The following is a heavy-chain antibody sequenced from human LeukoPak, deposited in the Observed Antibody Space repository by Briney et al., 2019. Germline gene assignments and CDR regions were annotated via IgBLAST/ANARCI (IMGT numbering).Heavy chain of an antibody. CDR3: AREAIAVAGTLPPWFDH. CDR1: GYTFTSYY. D-gene: IGHD6-19*01. V-gene: IGHV1-46*01. Sequence: ASVKVSCKASGYTFTSYYMHWVRQSPGQRLEWMGIINPSGGSTSYAQKFQGRVTMTRDTSTRTVYMELSSLRSEDTAVYYCAREAIAVAGTLPPWFDHWGQGTLVTVSS. J-gene: IGHJ5*02. CDR2: INPSGGST.